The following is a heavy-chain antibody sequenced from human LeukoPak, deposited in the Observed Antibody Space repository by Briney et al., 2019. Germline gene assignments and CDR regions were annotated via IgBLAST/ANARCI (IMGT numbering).Heavy chain of an antibody. V-gene: IGHV1-2*02. Sequence: ASMKVSCKASGYNFAHYHTHWVRQAPGQGLEWMGSLNPNTGDTLLAQKFQGRVTMTRDTSITVGYMELSSLTFDDTGVYYCARDPDSGPDLWGQGTLVTVAS. J-gene: IGHJ5*02. CDR1: GYNFAHYH. D-gene: IGHD2-15*01. CDR2: LNPNTGDT. CDR3: ARDPDSGPDL.